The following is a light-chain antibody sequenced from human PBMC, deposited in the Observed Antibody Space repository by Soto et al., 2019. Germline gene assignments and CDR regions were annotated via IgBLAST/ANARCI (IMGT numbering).Light chain of an antibody. CDR1: QSGYSY. V-gene: IGKV3-11*01. CDR3: QQRSNWPPFT. CDR2: DVS. Sequence: EIVLTQSPATLSLSPGERATLSCRASQSGYSYLAWYQQKPGQAPRLLIYDVSNRATGIPARFSGSGSGTDFTLTISSLEPQDSAVYFCQQRSNWPPFTFGGGTKVEIK. J-gene: IGKJ4*01.